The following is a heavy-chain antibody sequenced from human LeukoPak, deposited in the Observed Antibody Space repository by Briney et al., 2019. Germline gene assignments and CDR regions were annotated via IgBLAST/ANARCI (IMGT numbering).Heavy chain of an antibody. Sequence: GGSLTLSCAASGLTFSRYTMTWVRQAPGKGLEWVSSISSSSSYIYYAHSVKGRFTISRDNAKNSLFLEMNSLRAEDTAMYYCARDASSSAFDHWGQGTLVTVSS. J-gene: IGHJ4*02. CDR1: GLTFSRYT. CDR2: ISSSSSYI. V-gene: IGHV3-21*01. CDR3: ARDASSSAFDH. D-gene: IGHD6-6*01.